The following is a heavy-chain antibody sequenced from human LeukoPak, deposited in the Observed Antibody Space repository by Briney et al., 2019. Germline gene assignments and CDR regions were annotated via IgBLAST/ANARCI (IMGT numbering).Heavy chain of an antibody. Sequence: SLRLSCAASGFTFDDYAMHWVRQAPGKGLEWVSGISWNSGSIGYADSVKGRFTISRDNAKNSLYLQMNSLRAEDTALYYCAKDTRHIAVAADYWGQGTLVTVSS. CDR1: GFTFDDYA. J-gene: IGHJ4*02. CDR3: AKDTRHIAVAADY. CDR2: ISWNSGSI. V-gene: IGHV3-9*01. D-gene: IGHD6-19*01.